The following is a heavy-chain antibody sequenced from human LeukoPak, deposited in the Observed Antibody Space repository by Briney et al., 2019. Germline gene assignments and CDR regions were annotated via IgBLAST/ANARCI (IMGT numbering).Heavy chain of an antibody. CDR2: IKQDGSEK. Sequence: GGSLRLSCAASGFTFSSYWMSWVRQAPGKGLEWVANIKQDGSEKYYVDSVKGRFTISRDNAKNSLYLQMNSLRAEDTTVYYCAKQPNRIQSIVRATFYFDYWGQGTLVTVSS. V-gene: IGHV3-7*03. J-gene: IGHJ4*02. CDR3: AKQPNRIQSIVRATFYFDY. CDR1: GFTFSSYW. D-gene: IGHD1-26*01.